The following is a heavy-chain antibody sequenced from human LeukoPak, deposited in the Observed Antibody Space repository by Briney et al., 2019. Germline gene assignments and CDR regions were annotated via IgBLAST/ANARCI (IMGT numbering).Heavy chain of an antibody. CDR3: ARGMKQVGLLKTGASLDP. CDR1: GGSFSGYY. V-gene: IGHV4-34*01. J-gene: IGHJ5*02. D-gene: IGHD3-10*01. Sequence: SETLSLTCAVYGGSFSGYYWSWIRQPPGKGLEWIGEINHSGSTNYNPSLKSRVTISVDTSKNQFSLKLSSVTAADTAVYYCARGMKQVGLLKTGASLDPWGQGTLVTVSS. CDR2: INHSGST.